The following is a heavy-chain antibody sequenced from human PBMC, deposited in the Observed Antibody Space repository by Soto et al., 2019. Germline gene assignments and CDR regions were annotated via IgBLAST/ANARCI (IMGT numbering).Heavy chain of an antibody. CDR3: ARGSSMIVVVRPPDY. V-gene: IGHV1-18*04. CDR2: ISAYNGNT. D-gene: IGHD3-22*01. CDR1: GYTFTSYG. Sequence: RASVKVSCKASGYTFTSYGISWVRQAPGQGLEWMGWISAYNGNTNYAQKLQGRVTMTTDTSTSTAYMELRSLRSDDTAMYYCARGSSMIVVVRPPDYWGQGTLVTVSS. J-gene: IGHJ4*02.